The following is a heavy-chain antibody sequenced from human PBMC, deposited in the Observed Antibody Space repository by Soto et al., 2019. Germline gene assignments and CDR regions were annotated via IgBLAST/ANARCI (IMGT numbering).Heavy chain of an antibody. CDR1: VGSFSGYY. J-gene: IGHJ6*01. CDR2: INHSGST. V-gene: IGHV4-34*01. CDR3: AREERLAEV. D-gene: IGHD3-3*01. Sequence: PSETLSLTCAFYVGSFSGYYWSCIRQPPGKGLEWIGEINHSGSTNYNPSLKSRVTISVDTSKNQFSLKLSSVTAADTAVYYCAREERLAEVWGQGTTVSGSS.